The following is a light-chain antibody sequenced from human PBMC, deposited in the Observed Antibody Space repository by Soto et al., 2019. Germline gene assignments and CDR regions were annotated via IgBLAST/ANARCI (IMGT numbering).Light chain of an antibody. CDR3: QQYGTSPWT. Sequence: IVLIESPATLSVSPGERATLSCRASESISNSYLAWYQQKPGQAPRVLIYVASTRATGIPARFSGSGSGTDFTLSISRVEPEDFAVYYCQQYGTSPWTFGQGTKVE. CDR1: ESISNSY. J-gene: IGKJ1*01. CDR2: VAS. V-gene: IGKV3-20*01.